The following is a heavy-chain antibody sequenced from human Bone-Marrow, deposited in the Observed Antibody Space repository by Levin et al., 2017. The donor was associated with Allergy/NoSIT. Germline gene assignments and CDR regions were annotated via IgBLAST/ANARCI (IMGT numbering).Heavy chain of an antibody. J-gene: IGHJ4*01. V-gene: IGHV3-30*18. CDR1: GFTFRNYA. D-gene: IGHD2-15*01. CDR3: AKDTYTCSGGSCYFFDY. Sequence: GGSLRLSCAVSGFTFRNYAMHWVRQAPGRGLEWVAFISLDGNTQYYADSVKGRFTVSRDNSNNTLHLQMNSLRVEDTAIYYCAKDTYTCSGGSCYFFDYWGHGALVTVSS. CDR2: ISLDGNTQ.